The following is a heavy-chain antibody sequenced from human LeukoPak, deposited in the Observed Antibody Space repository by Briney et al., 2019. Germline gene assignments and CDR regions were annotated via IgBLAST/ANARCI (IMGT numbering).Heavy chain of an antibody. CDR3: LKGNFRTPFDY. CDR1: GFTFSGFA. D-gene: IGHD4-23*01. CDR2: ITSNGGST. Sequence: PGGSLRLSCSASGFTFSGFAIHWVRQAPGKGLEYVSAITSNGGSTHYADSVKGRFTISRDNSKNTVYLQMSSLRDEDTAVYYCLKGNFRTPFDYWGQGTQVTVSS. J-gene: IGHJ4*02. V-gene: IGHV3-64D*06.